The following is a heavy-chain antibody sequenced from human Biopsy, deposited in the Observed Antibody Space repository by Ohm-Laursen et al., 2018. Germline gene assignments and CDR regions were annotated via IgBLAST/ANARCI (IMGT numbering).Heavy chain of an antibody. D-gene: IGHD3-16*01. V-gene: IGHV3-9*01. Sequence: SSLRLSCTASGFIFDDYDMHWVRQAPGKGLEWVSRINRDSDTADYVDSVRGRFTISRDNARKTLFLQMNSLRPEDTALYYRVKDRGGARASFHYWGQGIRVAVSS. CDR3: VKDRGGARASFHY. CDR1: GFIFDDYD. J-gene: IGHJ4*02. CDR2: INRDSDTA.